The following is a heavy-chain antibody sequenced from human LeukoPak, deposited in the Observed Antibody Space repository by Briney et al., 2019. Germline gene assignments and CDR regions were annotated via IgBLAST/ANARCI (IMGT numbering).Heavy chain of an antibody. CDR1: GFTFDDYA. Sequence: GGSLRLSCAASGFTFDDYAMHWVRQAPGKGLEWVSLISGDGGSTYYADSVKGRFTISRDNSKNSLYLQMNSLRTEDTALYYCARDMRSSRGPGDWYFDLWGRGTLVTVSS. CDR3: ARDMRSSRGPGDWYFDL. D-gene: IGHD2-15*01. J-gene: IGHJ2*01. CDR2: ISGDGGST. V-gene: IGHV3-43*02.